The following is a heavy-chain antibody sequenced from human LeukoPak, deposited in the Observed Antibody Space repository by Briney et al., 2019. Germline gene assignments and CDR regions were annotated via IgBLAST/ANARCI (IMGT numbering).Heavy chain of an antibody. D-gene: IGHD3-22*01. V-gene: IGHV3-33*03. Sequence: GRSLRLSCATSGFTFNRFGMHWVRQAPGKGLEWVAVIWYDGSNKDYADSVKGRFTISRDNAKNSLYLQMNSLRAEDTAVYYCASHYDSSGYYYGTFDYWGQGTLVTVSS. CDR2: IWYDGSNK. J-gene: IGHJ4*02. CDR1: GFTFNRFG. CDR3: ASHYDSSGYYYGTFDY.